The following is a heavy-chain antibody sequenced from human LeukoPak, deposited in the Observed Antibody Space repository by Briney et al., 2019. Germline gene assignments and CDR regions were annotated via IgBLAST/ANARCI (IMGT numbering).Heavy chain of an antibody. CDR3: ATAVGATHPFDY. CDR1: GGSISSGSYY. CDR2: IYTSGST. V-gene: IGHV4-61*02. D-gene: IGHD1-26*01. J-gene: IGHJ4*02. Sequence: SETLSLTCTVSGGSISSGSYYWSWIRQPAGKGLEWIGRIYTSGSTNYNPSLKSRVTISVDTSKNQFSLKLSSVTAADTAVYYCATAVGATHPFDYWGQGTLVTVST.